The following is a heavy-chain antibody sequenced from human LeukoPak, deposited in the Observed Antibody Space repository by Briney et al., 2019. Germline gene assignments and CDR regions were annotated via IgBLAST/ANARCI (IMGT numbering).Heavy chain of an antibody. Sequence: SETLSLTCAVSGGSVSSAYWSWIRQPPGKGLEWIGYVYFSGSTNYNPSPTSRVTISADTSKNHFSLKLTSATAADTAVYYCAYSIGYYDEWFQNWGQGTLVTVSS. J-gene: IGHJ1*01. V-gene: IGHV4-59*02. D-gene: IGHD3-22*01. CDR3: AYSIGYYDEWFQN. CDR1: GGSVSSAY. CDR2: VYFSGST.